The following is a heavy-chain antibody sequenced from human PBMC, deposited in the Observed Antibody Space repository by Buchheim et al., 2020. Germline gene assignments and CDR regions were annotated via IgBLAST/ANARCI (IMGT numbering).Heavy chain of an antibody. CDR2: IYHNGRT. Sequence: QVQLQESGPGLVKPSGTLSLTCAVSGGSISSSNWWSWVRQPPGKGLEWIGEIYHNGRTNYNPSLKSRVIMSVDKSKNQLSLKLTSVTAADTAVYYCVRDYCSSVSCPTHFDYWGQGTL. J-gene: IGHJ4*02. D-gene: IGHD2-15*01. CDR3: VRDYCSSVSCPTHFDY. V-gene: IGHV4-4*02. CDR1: GGSISSSNW.